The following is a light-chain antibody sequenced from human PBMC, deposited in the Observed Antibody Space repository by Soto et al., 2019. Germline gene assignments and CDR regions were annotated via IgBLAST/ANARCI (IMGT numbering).Light chain of an antibody. CDR1: QSVTSGY. CDR2: GAS. J-gene: IGKJ1*01. CDR3: QEYDNWLTWT. Sequence: EIVLTQSPGTLSLSPGERATLSCRASQSVTSGYLAWYQQQPNQAPRLLIYGASYRATDIPDRFSGGGSVTDFTLTISRLEPEDFAVYYCQEYDNWLTWTFGQGTKVDIK. V-gene: IGKV3-20*01.